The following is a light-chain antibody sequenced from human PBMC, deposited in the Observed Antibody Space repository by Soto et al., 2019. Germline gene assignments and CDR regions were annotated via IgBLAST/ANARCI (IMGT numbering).Light chain of an antibody. Sequence: DIVLTQSPDTLSLSPGERATLSCRASQSVRSSLACYQQKPGQARRLLIYDASNRATGIQARFSGSGSVTDFNLTISSIEREEFSVYYCQQRSKWPPEGNFGPDTKVDIK. CDR2: DAS. CDR1: QSVRSS. V-gene: IGKV3-11*01. J-gene: IGKJ3*01. CDR3: QQRSKWPPEGN.